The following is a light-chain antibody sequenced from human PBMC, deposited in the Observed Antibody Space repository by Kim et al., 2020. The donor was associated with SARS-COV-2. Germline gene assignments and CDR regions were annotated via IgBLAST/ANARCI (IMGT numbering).Light chain of an antibody. Sequence: SVGDRVTITCRASHSISTSLNWYQQKPGKAPKVLIHATSTLQSGVPSRFSGSGSATDFTLTISNVQPEDFATYYCQQSYTTPQWTFGQGTKVDIK. V-gene: IGKV1-39*01. J-gene: IGKJ1*01. CDR3: QQSYTTPQWT. CDR1: HSISTS. CDR2: ATS.